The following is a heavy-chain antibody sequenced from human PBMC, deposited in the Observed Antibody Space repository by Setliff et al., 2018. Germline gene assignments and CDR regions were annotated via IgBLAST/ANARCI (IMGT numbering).Heavy chain of an antibody. Sequence: HSGGSLRLSCAASGFNFSSFGMHWVRPTPGKGLEWIGHIRFDGRKQNYADSVTGRFTISRDNSKSTVYLLLNGLTVDDTAMYYCAKFSRYTDSQGEFDLWGQGALVTVSS. CDR1: GFNFSSFG. V-gene: IGHV3-30*02. D-gene: IGHD1-20*01. CDR3: AKFSRYTDSQGEFDL. CDR2: IRFDGRKQ. J-gene: IGHJ4*02.